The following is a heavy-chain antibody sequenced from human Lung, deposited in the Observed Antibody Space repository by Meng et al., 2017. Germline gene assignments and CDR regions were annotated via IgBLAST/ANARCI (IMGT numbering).Heavy chain of an antibody. J-gene: IGHJ4*02. V-gene: IGHV4-34*01. CDR1: GGSFSDYY. D-gene: IGHD4-11*01. CDR2: IHHSGST. CDR3: ARGPTTMAHDFDY. Sequence: QVQLQQWGAGLVNPSETLSLTCVVSGGSFSDYYWSWIRQPPGKGLEWIGEIHHSGSTNYNPSLESRATISVDTSQNNLSLKLSSVTAADSTVYYCARGPTTMAHDFDYWGQGTLVTVSS.